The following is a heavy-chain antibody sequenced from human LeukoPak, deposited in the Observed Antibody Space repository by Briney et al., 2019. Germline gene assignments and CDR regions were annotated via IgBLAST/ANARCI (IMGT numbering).Heavy chain of an antibody. V-gene: IGHV1-69*04. D-gene: IGHD3-9*01. CDR2: IIPILGIA. CDR1: RGTFSSYA. J-gene: IGHJ6*02. Sequence: SVKVSCKASRGTFSSYAISWVRQAPGQGLEWMGRIIPILGIANYAQKFQGRVTITADKSTSTAYMELSSLRSEDTAVYYCATNYYDILTGLGYYYGMDVWGQGTTVTVSS. CDR3: ATNYYDILTGLGYYYGMDV.